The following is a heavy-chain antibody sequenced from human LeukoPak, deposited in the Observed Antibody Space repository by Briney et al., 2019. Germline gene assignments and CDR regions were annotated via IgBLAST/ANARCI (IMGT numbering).Heavy chain of an antibody. CDR1: GFSFSVYW. Sequence: GGSLRLSCAASGFSFSVYWMHWVRQAPGKGPVWVSRIKTDGSITDYADSVKGRFTISRDNAKNSLYLQMNSLRAEDTAVYYCARADIGYDYWGQGALVAVSS. D-gene: IGHD2-15*01. CDR3: ARADIGYDY. J-gene: IGHJ4*02. CDR2: IKTDGSIT. V-gene: IGHV3-74*01.